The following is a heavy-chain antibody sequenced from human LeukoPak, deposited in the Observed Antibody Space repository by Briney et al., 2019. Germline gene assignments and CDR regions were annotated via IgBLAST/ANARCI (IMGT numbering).Heavy chain of an antibody. D-gene: IGHD1-26*01. CDR2: INTDGSRT. CDR1: GFTFSNYW. J-gene: IGHJ3*02. Sequence: GGSLRLSCAASGFTFSNYWMHRIRQVPGKELVWVSRINTDGSRTTYADSVRGRFTISRDNAKNTLFLQMNSLRGEDTAVYYCARWETAFDIWGQGTMVTVSS. CDR3: ARWETAFDI. V-gene: IGHV3-74*01.